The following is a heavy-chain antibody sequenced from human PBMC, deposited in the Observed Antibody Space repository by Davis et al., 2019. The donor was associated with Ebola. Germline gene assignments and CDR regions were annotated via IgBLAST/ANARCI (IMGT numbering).Heavy chain of an antibody. CDR2: LYYSWSA. CDR3: ARGHISMVRGASNWFDP. D-gene: IGHD3-10*01. Sequence: LRLSCTVSGGSIGSGDYYWTWIRQPPGKGLEWIGYLYYSWSAYYNPSLRSRVTISIDTSKNQFSLELSSVTAADTAVYYCARGHISMVRGASNWFDPWGQGTLVTVSS. J-gene: IGHJ5*02. CDR1: GGSIGSGDYY. V-gene: IGHV4-30-4*01.